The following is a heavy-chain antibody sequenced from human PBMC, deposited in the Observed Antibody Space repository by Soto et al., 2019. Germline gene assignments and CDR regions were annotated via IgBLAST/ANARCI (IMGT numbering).Heavy chain of an antibody. CDR1: GGSITSYY. D-gene: IGHD3-22*01. J-gene: IGHJ3*02. V-gene: IGHV4-59*01. CDR3: ARTYDGSGPNSGGYGFDI. CDR2: IYYSGST. Sequence: SVTMSVTCSVSGGSITSYYWSWIRQTPGKGLEWIAYIYYSGSTSYNPSLKSRVSISLDTSKNQFSLKLSSVTAADTAVYYCARTYDGSGPNSGGYGFDIWGQGTMVTVSS.